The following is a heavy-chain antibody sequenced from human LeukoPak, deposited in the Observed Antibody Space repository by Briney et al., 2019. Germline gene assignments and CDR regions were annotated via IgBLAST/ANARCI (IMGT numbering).Heavy chain of an antibody. CDR2: IYYSGST. Sequence: SETLSLTCTVSGGSISSSSYYWGWIRQPPGKGLEWIGSIYYSGSTYYNPSLKSRVTISVDTSKNQFSLKLSSVTAADTAVYYCARGSTYNWFDPWGQGTLVTVSS. J-gene: IGHJ5*02. CDR3: ARGSTYNWFDP. V-gene: IGHV4-39*02. CDR1: GGSISSSSYY.